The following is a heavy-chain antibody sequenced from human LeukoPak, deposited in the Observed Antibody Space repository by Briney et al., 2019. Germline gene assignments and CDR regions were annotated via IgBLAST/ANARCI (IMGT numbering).Heavy chain of an antibody. CDR2: MNPNSGNT. Sequence: ASVKVSCKASGYTFTSYDFNWVRQATGQGLEWMGWMNPNSGNTGYAQKFQGRVTMTRNTSINTAYMELSSLRSEDTAIYYCARGVGIVSTISKKHFDDWGQGTLVTVSS. CDR1: GYTFTSYD. J-gene: IGHJ4*02. V-gene: IGHV1-8*01. D-gene: IGHD5/OR15-5a*01. CDR3: ARGVGIVSTISKKHFDD.